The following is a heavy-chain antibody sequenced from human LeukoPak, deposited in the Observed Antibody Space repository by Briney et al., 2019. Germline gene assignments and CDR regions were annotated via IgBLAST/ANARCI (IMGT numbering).Heavy chain of an antibody. J-gene: IGHJ6*03. Sequence: SETLSLTCTVSGGSISSYYWSWIRQPPGKGLEWIGYIYYSGSTNYNPSLKSRVTISVDTSKNQFSLKLSSVTAADTAVYYCARESPIVVVPAATYYYYYMGVWGKGTTVTVSS. CDR2: IYYSGST. D-gene: IGHD2-2*01. CDR1: GGSISSYY. V-gene: IGHV4-59*01. CDR3: ARESPIVVVPAATYYYYYMGV.